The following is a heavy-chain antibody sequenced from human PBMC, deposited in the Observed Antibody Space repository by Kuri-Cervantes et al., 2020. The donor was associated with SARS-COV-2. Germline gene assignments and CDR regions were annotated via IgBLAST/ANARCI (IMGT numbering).Heavy chain of an antibody. CDR1: GFTFDDYA. J-gene: IGHJ2*01. V-gene: IGHV3-9*01. CDR3: VRDELGPGPSGYLDF. CDR2: ISCNSARR. D-gene: IGHD2-2*01. Sequence: SLKISCAASGFTFDDYAMHWVRQVPGRGLEWVSRISCNSARRDYADSVKGRFTISRDDAKNSLFLQMNSLRRADTAFYYCVRDELGPGPSGYLDFWGRGTLVTVSS.